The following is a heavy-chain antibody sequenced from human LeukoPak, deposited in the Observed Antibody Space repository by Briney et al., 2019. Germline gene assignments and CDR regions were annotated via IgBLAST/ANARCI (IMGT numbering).Heavy chain of an antibody. D-gene: IGHD5-18*01. V-gene: IGHV3-48*03. CDR2: ISSSGSTI. CDR3: ARAPGGYSYGTPNFDY. CDR1: GFPVRRDE. J-gene: IGHJ4*02. Sequence: GGSLRRYCAAAGFPVRRDEMIWVRRAPGKGMEWVSYISSSGSTIYYADSVKGRFTISRDNAKNSLYRQMNSLRAEDTAVYYCARAPGGYSYGTPNFDYWGQGTLVTVCS.